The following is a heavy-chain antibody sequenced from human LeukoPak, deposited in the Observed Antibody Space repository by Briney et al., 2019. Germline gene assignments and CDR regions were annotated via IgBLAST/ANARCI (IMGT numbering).Heavy chain of an antibody. CDR2: IIPIFGTA. D-gene: IGHD3-22*01. J-gene: IGHJ5*02. Sequence: SVKVSCKASGGTFSSYAISWVRQAPVQGLEWMGGIIPIFGTANYAQKFQGRVTITADESTSTAYMELSSLRSEDTAVYYCARDGEAYYYDSSGYYANNWFDPWGQGTLVTVSS. V-gene: IGHV1-69*13. CDR3: ARDGEAYYYDSSGYYANNWFDP. CDR1: GGTFSSYA.